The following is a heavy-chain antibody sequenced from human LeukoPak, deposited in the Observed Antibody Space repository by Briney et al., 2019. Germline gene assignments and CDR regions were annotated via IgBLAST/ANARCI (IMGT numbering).Heavy chain of an antibody. J-gene: IGHJ6*02. CDR1: GYNFISYY. CDR2: INPSGGST. CDR3: AREDVVLVDAVRYYYYGMDV. D-gene: IGHD2-8*01. V-gene: IGHV1-46*01. Sequence: VASVKVSCKASGYNFISYYMHWVRQAPGQGLEWMGIINPSGGSTSYAQKFQDRVTMTRDTSTSTVYMELSSLKSEDTAVYYYAREDVVLVDAVRYYYYGMDVWGQGTTVNVSS.